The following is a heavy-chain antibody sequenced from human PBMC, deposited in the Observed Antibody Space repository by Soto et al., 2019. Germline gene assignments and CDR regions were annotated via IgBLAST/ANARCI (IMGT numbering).Heavy chain of an antibody. CDR1: GNTFPNYA. D-gene: IGHD5-18*01. Sequence: ASVKVSCKTSGNTFPNYALHWVRQAPGQRPEWMGWINGGNGNTKYSEHFQGRVTFTGDTSAGTAYMELSSLTSEDTAVYYCASSVDTARAPRRRYYYCGRNVWGEGITVTVSS. V-gene: IGHV1-3*01. CDR3: ASSVDTARAPRRRYYYCGRNV. CDR2: INGGNGNT. J-gene: IGHJ6*02.